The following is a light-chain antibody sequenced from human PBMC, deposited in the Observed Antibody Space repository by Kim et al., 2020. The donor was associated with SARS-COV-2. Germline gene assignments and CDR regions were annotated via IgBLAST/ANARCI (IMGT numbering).Light chain of an antibody. Sequence: APGKTAELTCGGKNIGSKGGHWYTKRPGPAPVLVIYYDSERPSGIPERFSGSNSGNTATLTISRVEAGDEADYYCQVWDNSSDHVVFGGGTQLTVL. CDR1: NIGSKG. CDR3: QVWDNSSDHVV. CDR2: YDS. J-gene: IGLJ2*01. V-gene: IGLV3-21*04.